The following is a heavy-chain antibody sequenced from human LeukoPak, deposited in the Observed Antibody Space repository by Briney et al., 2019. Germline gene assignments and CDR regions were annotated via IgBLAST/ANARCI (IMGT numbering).Heavy chain of an antibody. J-gene: IGHJ5*02. CDR2: IYYSGST. D-gene: IGHD3-10*01. Sequence: SETLSLTCTVSGGSISSYYWSWIRQPPGKGLEWIGYIYYSGSTNYNPSLKSRVTISVDTSKNQFSLKLSSVTAADTAMYYCARRRAEGWFGELHNWFDPWGQGTLVTVSS. CDR1: GGSISSYY. CDR3: ARRRAEGWFGELHNWFDP. V-gene: IGHV4-59*01.